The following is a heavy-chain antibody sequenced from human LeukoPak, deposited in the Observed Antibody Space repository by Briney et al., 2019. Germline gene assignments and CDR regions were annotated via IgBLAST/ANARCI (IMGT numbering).Heavy chain of an antibody. CDR2: ISGSGGGT. CDR1: GFTFSSYV. D-gene: IGHD3-10*01. CDR3: ANGYGSGIYYYYYYMDV. J-gene: IGHJ6*03. Sequence: QAGGSLRLSCAASGFTFSSYVMSWVRQAPGKGLEWVSAISGSGGGTYYTDSVKGRFTISRDNSENTVYLQMNSLRAEDTAVYYCANGYGSGIYYYYYYMDVWGKGTTVTVSS. V-gene: IGHV3-23*01.